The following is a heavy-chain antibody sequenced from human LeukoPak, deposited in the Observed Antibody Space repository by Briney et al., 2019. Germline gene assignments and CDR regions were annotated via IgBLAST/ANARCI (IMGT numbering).Heavy chain of an antibody. CDR1: GGTFSSYD. D-gene: IGHD3-16*01. J-gene: IGHJ4*02. Sequence: ASVKVSCKASGGTFSSYDINWVRQATGQGLEWMGWMNPNSGNTGYAQKFQGRVTITRNTSIGTAYMELRSLRCDDTAVYYCARGPFGGACDYWGQGTLVTVSS. CDR2: MNPNSGNT. V-gene: IGHV1-8*03. CDR3: ARGPFGGACDY.